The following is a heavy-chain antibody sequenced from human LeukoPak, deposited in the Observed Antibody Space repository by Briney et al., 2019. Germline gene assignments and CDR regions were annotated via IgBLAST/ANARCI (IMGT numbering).Heavy chain of an antibody. CDR3: ASSTNLLYYFDY. CDR2: FYYTGST. Sequence: SETLSLTCTVSGGSISSYYWSWIRQPPGKGLEWIGYFYYTGSTNYNPSLKSRVTISVDTSKNQFSLKLSSVTAADTAVYYCASSTNLLYYFDYWGQGTLVTVSS. J-gene: IGHJ4*02. V-gene: IGHV4-59*01. D-gene: IGHD2-2*01. CDR1: GGSISSYY.